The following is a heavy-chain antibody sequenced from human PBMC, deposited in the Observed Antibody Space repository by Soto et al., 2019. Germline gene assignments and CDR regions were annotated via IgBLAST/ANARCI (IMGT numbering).Heavy chain of an antibody. D-gene: IGHD3-22*01. V-gene: IGHV4-61*03. Sequence: LEWIGYIFHSGITDYNPSVKSRVTISIDKSRNLFSLTLTSVTAADTAVYYCARDRYFYDSRGYYRTLDSWGQGTLVTVSS. CDR2: IFHSGIT. J-gene: IGHJ5*01. CDR3: ARDRYFYDSRGYYRTLDS.